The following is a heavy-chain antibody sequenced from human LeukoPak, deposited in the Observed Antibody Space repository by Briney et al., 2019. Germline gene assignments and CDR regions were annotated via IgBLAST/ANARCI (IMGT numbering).Heavy chain of an antibody. V-gene: IGHV4-34*01. J-gene: IGHJ6*02. CDR2: INHSGST. CDR1: GGSFSGYY. Sequence: SETLSLTCAVYGGSFSGYYWSWIRQPPGKGLGWIGEINHSGSTNYNPSLKSRVTISVDTSKNQFSLKLSSVTAADTAVYYCARGNSSRGYSYGPSTYGMDVWGQGTTVTVSS. CDR3: ARGNSSRGYSYGPSTYGMDV. D-gene: IGHD5-18*01.